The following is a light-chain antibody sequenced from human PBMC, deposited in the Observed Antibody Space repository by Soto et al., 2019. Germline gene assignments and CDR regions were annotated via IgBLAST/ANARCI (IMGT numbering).Light chain of an antibody. CDR3: QQSYSPPRT. CDR1: QSVRTH. Sequence: DIQMTQSPSSLSASIGDRVTITCRASQSVRTHLNWYHQKPGKAPELLIYAASSLQAGVPSRFSRSGSGTDFTLTISSLHPEDFGDYYCQQSYSPPRTFGQGTNLEIK. CDR2: AAS. V-gene: IGKV1-39*01. J-gene: IGKJ2*01.